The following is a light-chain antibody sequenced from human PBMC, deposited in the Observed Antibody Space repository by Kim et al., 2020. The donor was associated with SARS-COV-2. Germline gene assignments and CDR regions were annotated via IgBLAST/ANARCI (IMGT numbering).Light chain of an antibody. V-gene: IGKV1-12*01. CDR2: ATN. Sequence: SATVGDRVTNTCRASQGVGSRVAWYQQKPGKAPRLLIYATNNLQSGVPSRFSGSGYGTDFTLTISSLQPEDFATYYCQQANNFPYTFGQGTKLEI. J-gene: IGKJ2*01. CDR3: QQANNFPYT. CDR1: QGVGSR.